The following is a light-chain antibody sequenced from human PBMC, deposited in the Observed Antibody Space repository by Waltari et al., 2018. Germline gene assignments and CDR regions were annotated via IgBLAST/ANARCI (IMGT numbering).Light chain of an antibody. CDR3: QQSFTTPFT. V-gene: IGKV1-39*01. J-gene: IGKJ3*01. CDR1: QIIRNY. Sequence: DIQMTQSPASLSVSEGDRVTITCRASQIIRNYLNWYQQKPREAPKLLRYSGSSLESGVPSRFSGSGSGTDFTLTINGLQPEDVATYYCQQSFTTPFTFGPGT. CDR2: SGS.